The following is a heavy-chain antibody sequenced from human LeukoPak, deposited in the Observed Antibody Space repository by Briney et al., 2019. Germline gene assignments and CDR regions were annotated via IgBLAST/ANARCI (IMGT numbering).Heavy chain of an antibody. CDR1: GFTFSSYA. V-gene: IGHV3-23*01. D-gene: IGHD3-22*01. J-gene: IGHJ4*02. CDR3: AIQQAYYYDSSGYYSFDY. CDR2: ISGSGGST. Sequence: PGGSLRLSCAASGFTFSSYAMSWVRQAPGKGLEWVSAISGSGGSTYYADSVKGRFTISRDDSKNTLYLQMNSLRAEDTAVYYCAIQQAYYYDSSGYYSFDYWGQRTLVTVSS.